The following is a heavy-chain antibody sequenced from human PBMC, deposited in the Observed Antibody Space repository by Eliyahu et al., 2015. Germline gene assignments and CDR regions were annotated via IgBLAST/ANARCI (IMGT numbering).Heavy chain of an antibody. CDR2: ILYDGSDK. D-gene: IGHD6-13*01. V-gene: IGHV3-30-3*01. J-gene: IGHJ4*02. CDR1: GXXFSTYT. CDR3: ARDSGSAAGPIDY. Sequence: QVQLVESGXGVVQPGRSLRLSCAASGXXFSTYTMYWVRQAPGKGLEWVTLILYDGSDKYYADSVKGRFTISRDISKNTLYLQMNSLRVEDTAVYYCARDSGSAAGPIDYWGQGTLVTVSS.